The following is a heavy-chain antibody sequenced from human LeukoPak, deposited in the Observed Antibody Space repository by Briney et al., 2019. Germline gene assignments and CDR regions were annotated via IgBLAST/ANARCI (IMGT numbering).Heavy chain of an antibody. D-gene: IGHD6-25*01. CDR2: TYYRSKWYN. CDR3: ARDRFSGDNWFDP. CDR1: GDSVSSKSAA. V-gene: IGHV6-1*01. Sequence: SQTLSLTCAISGDSVSSKSAAWNWIRQSPSRGLEWLGRTYYRSKWYNDYAVSVESRISINPDTSKNQFSLQLNSETPEDTAVYYCARDRFSGDNWFDPWGQGTLVTVSS. J-gene: IGHJ5*01.